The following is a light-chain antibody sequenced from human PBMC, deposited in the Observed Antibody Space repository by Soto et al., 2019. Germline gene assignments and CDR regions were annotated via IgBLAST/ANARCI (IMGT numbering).Light chain of an antibody. Sequence: EIVLTQSPGTLSLSPGERATLSCRASQSVSSSLLAWFQQKPGRAPRLLIYGASTRATGIPDRFSGSGSGTDFTLTISRLEPEDFAVYFCQQYGRSPPITFGQGTRLEIK. J-gene: IGKJ5*01. CDR3: QQYGRSPPIT. CDR2: GAS. CDR1: QSVSSSL. V-gene: IGKV3-20*01.